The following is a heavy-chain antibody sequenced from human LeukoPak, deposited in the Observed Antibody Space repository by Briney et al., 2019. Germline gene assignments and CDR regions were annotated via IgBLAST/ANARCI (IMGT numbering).Heavy chain of an antibody. CDR1: GFTFSDCW. D-gene: IGHD4-23*01. CDR2: IKPDGSER. Sequence: PGGSLRLSCAASGFTFSDCWMSWVRQAPGKGLEWVANIKPDGSERAYVDSLGGRFTISRDNAKNSLFLQMNSLRVEDTAVYYCAKYGGYAFFDWGQGTLVTVSS. CDR3: AKYGGYAFFD. V-gene: IGHV3-7*01. J-gene: IGHJ4*02.